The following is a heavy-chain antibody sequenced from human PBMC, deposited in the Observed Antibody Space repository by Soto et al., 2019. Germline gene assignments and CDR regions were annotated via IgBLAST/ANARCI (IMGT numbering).Heavy chain of an antibody. CDR1: GGSISSYY. J-gene: IGHJ3*02. CDR3: ATGAFAQSRAFDI. CDR2: IYYSGST. V-gene: IGHV4-59*01. Sequence: SETLSLTCTVSGGSISSYYWSWIRQPPGKGLEWIGYIYYSGSTNYNPSLKSRVTISVDTSKNQFSLKLSSVTAADTAVYYCATGAFAQSRAFDIWGQGTMVTVSS. D-gene: IGHD1-26*01.